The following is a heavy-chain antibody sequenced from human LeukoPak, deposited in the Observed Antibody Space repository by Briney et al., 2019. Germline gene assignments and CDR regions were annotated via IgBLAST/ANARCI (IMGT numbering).Heavy chain of an antibody. CDR2: ISGSGGST. CDR3: AKDLGYSSSSPFDY. V-gene: IGHV3-23*01. J-gene: IGHJ4*02. D-gene: IGHD6-6*01. CDR1: GFTFSSYA. Sequence: PGGSLRLSCAASGFTFSSYAMSWVRQAPGKGLEWVSAISGSGGSTYYADSVKGRFTISRDNSKNALYLQMNSLRAEDTAVYYCAKDLGYSSSSPFDYWGQGTLVTVSS.